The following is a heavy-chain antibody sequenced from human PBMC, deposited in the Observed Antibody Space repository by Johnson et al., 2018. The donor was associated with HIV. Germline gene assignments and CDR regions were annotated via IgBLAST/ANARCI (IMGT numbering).Heavy chain of an antibody. V-gene: IGHV3-30*02. D-gene: IGHD3-10*01. Sequence: QVLLVESGGGVVQPGGSLRLSCAASGFTFSSYGMHWVRQAPGKGLEWVTFIRYDGSNKYYADFVKGRFTISRDNSKNTLNLQMNSLRPEDTAVYYCAKGMGLSIGELSDAFHFWGLGTVVTVSS. CDR1: GFTFSSYG. CDR3: AKGMGLSIGELSDAFHF. J-gene: IGHJ3*01. CDR2: IRYDGSNK.